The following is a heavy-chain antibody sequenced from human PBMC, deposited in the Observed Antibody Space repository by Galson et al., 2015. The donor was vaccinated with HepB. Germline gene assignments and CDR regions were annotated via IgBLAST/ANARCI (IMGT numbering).Heavy chain of an antibody. Sequence: SLRLSCAASGFTFSQAWMSWVRQAPGKGLEWVGRIKSKIDGGTTDYAAPVKERFTISRDDSKKMLYLQMNSLKTEDTAVYYCTPSIGIEYYDSSGDYLFDYWGQGTLVTVSS. V-gene: IGHV3-15*01. CDR1: GFTFSQAW. CDR2: IKSKIDGGTT. CDR3: TPSIGIEYYDSSGDYLFDY. D-gene: IGHD3-22*01. J-gene: IGHJ4*02.